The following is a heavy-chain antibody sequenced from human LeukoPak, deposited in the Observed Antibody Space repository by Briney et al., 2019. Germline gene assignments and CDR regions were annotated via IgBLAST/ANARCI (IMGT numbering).Heavy chain of an antibody. Sequence: PGGSLRLSCAASGFTFSSYGMNWVRQAPGKGLEWVSYTSGSSTTIYYADSVKGRFTISRDNSKNTLYLQMNSLRAEDTAVYYCAKALPTYYDILTGYYFDYWGQGTLVTVSS. D-gene: IGHD3-9*01. CDR3: AKALPTYYDILTGYYFDY. CDR1: GFTFSSYG. V-gene: IGHV3-48*01. CDR2: TSGSSTTI. J-gene: IGHJ4*02.